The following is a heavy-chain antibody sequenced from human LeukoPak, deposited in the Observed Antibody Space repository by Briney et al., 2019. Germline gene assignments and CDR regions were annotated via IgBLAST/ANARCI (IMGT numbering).Heavy chain of an antibody. J-gene: IGHJ5*02. V-gene: IGHV3-21*01. CDR3: ARDHTTVVDNWFDP. D-gene: IGHD4-23*01. CDR2: ISSNIDYK. Sequence: GGSLRLSCAASGLTFSTYTMNWVRQAPGKGLEWVSSISSNIDYKYYTDSVKGRFTISRDNSKNTLYLQMNSLRAEDTAVYYCARDHTTVVDNWFDPWGQGTLVTVSS. CDR1: GLTFSTYT.